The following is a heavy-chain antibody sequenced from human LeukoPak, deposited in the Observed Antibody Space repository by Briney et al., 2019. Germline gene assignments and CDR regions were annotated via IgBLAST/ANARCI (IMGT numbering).Heavy chain of an antibody. CDR1: GGSISSSSYY. J-gene: IGHJ4*02. D-gene: IGHD6-19*01. V-gene: IGHV3-23*01. CDR2: ISGSGGST. Sequence: PSETLSLTCTVSGGSISSSSYYWGWIRQAPGKGLEWVSAISGSGGSTYYADSVKGRFTISRDNSKNTLYLQMSSLRGEDTAVYYCARGGEPWLIPGPPDYWGQGTLVTVSS. CDR3: ARGGEPWLIPGPPDY.